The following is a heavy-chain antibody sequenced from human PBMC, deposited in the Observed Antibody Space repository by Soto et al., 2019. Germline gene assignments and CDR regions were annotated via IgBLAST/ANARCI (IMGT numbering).Heavy chain of an antibody. CDR3: AKSGSYSGYYHYMDV. Sequence: PGGSLRLSCAASGLIFSNYKMHWVRQAPGKGLVWVSRINTDGSITDYADSVKGRFTVSRDNPKNTLYLQMNSLRAEDTAVYYCAKSGSYSGYYHYMDVWGKGTTVTVSS. D-gene: IGHD3-10*01. CDR2: INTDGSIT. CDR1: GLIFSNYK. J-gene: IGHJ6*03. V-gene: IGHV3-74*01.